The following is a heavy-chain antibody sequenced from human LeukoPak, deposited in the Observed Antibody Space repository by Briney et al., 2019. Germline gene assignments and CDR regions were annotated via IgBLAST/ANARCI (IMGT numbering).Heavy chain of an antibody. J-gene: IGHJ4*02. CDR1: GFTVNSKY. V-gene: IGHV3-53*01. CDR3: ARGVPTMILVGDY. CDR2: LYSGGTA. D-gene: IGHD3-22*01. Sequence: GGSLRLSCTASGFTVNSKYMSWVRQAPGEGLEWVSVLYSGGTAFYPDSVRGRLTISRDNSKNTLYLQMNSLRAEDTAVYYCARGVPTMILVGDYWGQGILVTVSS.